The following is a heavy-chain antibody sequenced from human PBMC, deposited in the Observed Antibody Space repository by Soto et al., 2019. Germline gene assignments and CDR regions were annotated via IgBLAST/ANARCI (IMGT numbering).Heavy chain of an antibody. V-gene: IGHV3-9*01. D-gene: IGHD4-17*01. Sequence: EVQLVEYGGGLVQPGRSLRLSCAASGFTFDDYAMHWVRQAPGKGLEWVSGISWNSGRIGYADSVKGRFTISRDNAKNSLYLQMNSLRAEDTALYYCAKSPSYYGDFDYWGQGTLVTVSS. CDR2: ISWNSGRI. CDR1: GFTFDDYA. CDR3: AKSPSYYGDFDY. J-gene: IGHJ4*02.